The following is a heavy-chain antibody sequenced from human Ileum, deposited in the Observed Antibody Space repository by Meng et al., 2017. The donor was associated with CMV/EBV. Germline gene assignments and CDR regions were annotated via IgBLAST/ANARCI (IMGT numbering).Heavy chain of an antibody. D-gene: IGHD6-13*01. J-gene: IGHJ4*02. CDR2: TYYRSKWYN. CDR1: GDSVSSNSAA. V-gene: IGHV6-1*01. Sequence: LRLSCAISGDSVSSNSAAWRWIRQSPSRGLEWLGSTYYRSKWYNDYAVSVKSRITINPDTSKNQFSLQLNSVTPEDTAVYYCARGMHRSSWSLNYLDYWGRGTRVTGSS. CDR3: ARGMHRSSWSLNYLDY.